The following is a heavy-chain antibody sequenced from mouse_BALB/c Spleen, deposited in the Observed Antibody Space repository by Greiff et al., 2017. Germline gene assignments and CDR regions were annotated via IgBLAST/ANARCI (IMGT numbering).Heavy chain of an antibody. J-gene: IGHJ2*01. Sequence: EVQLVESGGGLVKPGGSLKLSCAASGFTFSSYAMSWVRQTPEKRLEWVASISSGGSTYYPDSVKGRFTISRDNARNILYLQMSSLRSEDTAMYYCARPGDYDLDFDYWGQGTTLTVSS. D-gene: IGHD2-4*01. V-gene: IGHV5-6-5*01. CDR1: GFTFSSYA. CDR3: ARPGDYDLDFDY. CDR2: ISSGGST.